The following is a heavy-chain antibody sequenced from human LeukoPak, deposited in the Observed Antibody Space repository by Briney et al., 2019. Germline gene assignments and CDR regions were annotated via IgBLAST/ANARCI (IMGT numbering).Heavy chain of an antibody. CDR1: GYTFTSYG. J-gene: IGHJ3*02. CDR2: ISAYNGNT. V-gene: IGHV1-18*01. D-gene: IGHD3-22*01. CDR3: ARAPYYYDSSGENAFDI. Sequence: ASVKVSCKASGYTFTSYGISWVRQAPGQGLEWMEWISAYNGNTNYAQKLQGRVTMTTDTSTSTAYMELRSLRSDDTAVYYCARAPYYYDSSGENAFDIWGQGTMVTVSS.